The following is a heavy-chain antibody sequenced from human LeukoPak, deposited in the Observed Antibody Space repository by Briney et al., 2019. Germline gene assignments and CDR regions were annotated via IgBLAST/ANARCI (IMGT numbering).Heavy chain of an antibody. CDR1: GLTFRSFA. J-gene: IGHJ4*02. CDR3: AKDGEESSSWYA. V-gene: IGHV3-30-3*01. D-gene: IGHD6-13*01. CDR2: ISNDGSKK. Sequence: GGSLRLSCAASGLTFRSFAVHWVRQAPDKGLEWVTVISNDGSKKYYADSVKGRFTISRDNAKNTIYLQMNSLRAEDTAVYYCAKDGEESSSWYAWGQGTLVTVSS.